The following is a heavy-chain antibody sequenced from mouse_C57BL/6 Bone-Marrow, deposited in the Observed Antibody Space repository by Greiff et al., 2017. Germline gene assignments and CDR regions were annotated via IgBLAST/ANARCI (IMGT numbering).Heavy chain of an antibody. CDR3: ASDAY. CDR1: GYTFTDSY. Sequence: EVQLQQSGPELVKPGASVKISCKASGYTFTDSYMNWVKQSHGKSLEWIGDINPNNGGTSYNQKFKGKATLTVDKSSSTAYMELRSLTSEDSAVYYCASDAYWGQGTLVTVSA. J-gene: IGHJ3*01. CDR2: INPNNGGT. V-gene: IGHV1-26*01.